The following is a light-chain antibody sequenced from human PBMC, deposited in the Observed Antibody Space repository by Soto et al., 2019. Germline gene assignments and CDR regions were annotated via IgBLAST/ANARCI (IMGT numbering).Light chain of an antibody. Sequence: VLTQSAGTLSLSPGDRASLSCRALQNLSRYFLAWYQQKPGQAPRLLIYGASTRATGIPARFSGSGSGTEFTLTISSLQSEDFAVYYCQQYNNWPPITSGQRTRPAIK. V-gene: IGKV3-15*01. CDR3: QQYNNWPPIT. CDR1: QNLSRY. CDR2: GAS. J-gene: IGKJ5*01.